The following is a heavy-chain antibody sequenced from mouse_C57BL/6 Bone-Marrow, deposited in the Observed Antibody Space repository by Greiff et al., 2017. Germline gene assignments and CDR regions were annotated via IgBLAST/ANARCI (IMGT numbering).Heavy chain of an antibody. CDR2: IDPSDSVT. CDR1: GYTFTSYW. D-gene: IGHD3-1*01. J-gene: IGHJ2*01. CDR3: ARSGEYLDY. V-gene: IGHV1-52*01. Sequence: VQLQQPGAELVRPGSSVKLSCKASGYTFTSYWMHWVKQRPIQGLEWIGNIDPSDSVTHYNQKFKDKATLTVDKSSSTAYMQLSSLTSEDSAVYYCARSGEYLDYWGQGTTLTVSS.